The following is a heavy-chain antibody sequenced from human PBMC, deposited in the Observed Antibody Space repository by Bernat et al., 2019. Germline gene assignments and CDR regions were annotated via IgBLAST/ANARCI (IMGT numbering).Heavy chain of an antibody. J-gene: IGHJ4*02. Sequence: QVQLVQSGAEVKKPGASVKLSCTASGYTFTNYTMHWVRQAPGQRLEWMGWINADNGNIKYSQKFQGRVTITRDTSASTAYMELSSLRSEDTAVFYCARGLSGSYDRAIDYWGQGTLVTVSA. D-gene: IGHD1-26*01. CDR1: GYTFTNYT. CDR3: ARGLSGSYDRAIDY. V-gene: IGHV1-3*01. CDR2: INADNGNI.